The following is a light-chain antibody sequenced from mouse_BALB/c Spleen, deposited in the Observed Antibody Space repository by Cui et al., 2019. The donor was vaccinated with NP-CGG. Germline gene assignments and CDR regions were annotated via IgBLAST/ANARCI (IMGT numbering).Light chain of an antibody. CDR3: ALWYNNHWI. CDR2: GTN. CDR1: TGTITTNNY. J-gene: IGLJ1*01. Sequence: QAFLTQGSPLTNSPGETVTLTCRSSTGTITTNNYANWVQEKPDHLFAGLIGGTNNRAPGVPARFSGSLIGDKAALTITGAQTEDEAIYFCALWYNNHWIFGGGTKLTVL. V-gene: IGLV1*01.